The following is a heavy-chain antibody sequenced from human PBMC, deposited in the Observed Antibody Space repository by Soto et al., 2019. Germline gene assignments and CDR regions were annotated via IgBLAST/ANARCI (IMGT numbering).Heavy chain of an antibody. V-gene: IGHV1-69*02. CDR2: IIPILGIA. CDR3: ARPREVAATRDLPYLDAFDI. J-gene: IGHJ3*02. D-gene: IGHD2-15*01. CDR1: GGTFSSYT. Sequence: SVKVSCKASGGTFSSYTISWVRQETGQGLEWMGRIIPILGIANYAQKFQGRVTITADKSTSTAYMELSSLRSEDTAVYYCARPREVAATRDLPYLDAFDIWGQGTMVTVSS.